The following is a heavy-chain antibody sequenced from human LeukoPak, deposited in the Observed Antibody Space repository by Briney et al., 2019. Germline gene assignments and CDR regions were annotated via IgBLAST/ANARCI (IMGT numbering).Heavy chain of an antibody. Sequence: SETLSLTCTVSGGSISSYYWSWIRQPAGKGLEWIGRIYTSGGTNYNPSLKSRVTMSVDTSKNQFSLKLSSVTAADTAVYYCARDYDFWSGHDYYYYYMDVWGKGTTVTVSS. V-gene: IGHV4-4*07. J-gene: IGHJ6*03. CDR2: IYTSGGT. D-gene: IGHD3-3*01. CDR3: ARDYDFWSGHDYYYYYMDV. CDR1: GGSISSYY.